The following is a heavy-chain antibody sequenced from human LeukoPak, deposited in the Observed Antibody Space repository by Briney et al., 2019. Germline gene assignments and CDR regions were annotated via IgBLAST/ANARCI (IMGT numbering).Heavy chain of an antibody. D-gene: IGHD4-17*01. CDR2: IKQDGSEK. CDR3: GRDLYGDYGWNSQLNAFDI. CDR1: GFTFSSYW. J-gene: IGHJ3*02. V-gene: IGHV3-7*01. Sequence: GGSLRLSCAASGFTFSSYWMSWVRQAPGKGLEWVANIKQDGSEKYYVDSVKGRFTISRDNSKNTLYLQMNSLRAEDTAVYYCGRDLYGDYGWNSQLNAFDIWGQGTMVTVSS.